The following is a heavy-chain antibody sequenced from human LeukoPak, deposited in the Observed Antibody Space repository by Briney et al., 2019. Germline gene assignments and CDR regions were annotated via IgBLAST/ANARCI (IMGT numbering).Heavy chain of an antibody. CDR3: ARRDVCSGGSCYFDY. Sequence: GESLKISCKGSGYSFTSYWIGWVRQMPGKGLEWMGIIYPGDSDTRYSPSFQGQVTISADKSISTAYLQWSSLKASDTAMYYCARRDVCSGGSCYFDYWGQGTLVTVSS. CDR2: IYPGDSDT. V-gene: IGHV5-51*01. D-gene: IGHD2-15*01. CDR1: GYSFTSYW. J-gene: IGHJ4*02.